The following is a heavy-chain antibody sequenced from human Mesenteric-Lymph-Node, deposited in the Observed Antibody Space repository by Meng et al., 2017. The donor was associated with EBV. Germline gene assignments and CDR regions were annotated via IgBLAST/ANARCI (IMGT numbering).Heavy chain of an antibody. J-gene: IGHJ4*02. CDR3: ARGGYDFWSGYYTFDY. Sequence: QVQLVRSGAEVKKPGASVKVSCKASGYSFTSYAIHWVRQAPGHSPEWMGWINAGNDNTKYSQKFQHRVTIIRDTSATTAYMELSSLRSEDTAVYYCARGGYDFWSGYYTFDYWGQGTLVTVSS. CDR1: GYSFTSYA. V-gene: IGHV1-3*01. D-gene: IGHD3-3*01. CDR2: INAGNDNT.